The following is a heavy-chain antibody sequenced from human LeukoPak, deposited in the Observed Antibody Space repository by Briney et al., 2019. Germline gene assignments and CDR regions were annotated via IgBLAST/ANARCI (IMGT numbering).Heavy chain of an antibody. CDR1: GGSISRYY. V-gene: IGHV4-4*07. J-gene: IGHJ4*02. D-gene: IGHD1-7*01. Sequence: SETLSLTCTVSGGSISRYYWSWIRQPAGKRLEWIGRISSSGSTNYNPSLKNRVTMSVDSSKNQFSLILISVTAADTAVYYCARDLDWNYADYWGQGTLVTVSS. CDR2: ISSSGST. CDR3: ARDLDWNYADY.